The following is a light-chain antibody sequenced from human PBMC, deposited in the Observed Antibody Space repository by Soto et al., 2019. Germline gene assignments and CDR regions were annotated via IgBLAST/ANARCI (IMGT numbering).Light chain of an antibody. CDR2: DVS. J-gene: IGLJ2*01. CDR3: CSYAGPYTFTV. Sequence: QSALTQPRSVSGSPGQSVTISCTGTNSDVGGYHFFSWYQHQPGKAPKLMIFDVSNRPSGVPDRFSGAKSVNTASLTISGLKAEDETDYYCCSYAGPYTFTVVGGGTKVTVL. CDR1: NSDVGGYHF. V-gene: IGLV2-11*01.